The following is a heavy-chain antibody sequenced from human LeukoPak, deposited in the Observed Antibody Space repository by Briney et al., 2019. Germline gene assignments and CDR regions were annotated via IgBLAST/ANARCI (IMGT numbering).Heavy chain of an antibody. D-gene: IGHD1-26*01. CDR2: ISASGDST. CDR1: EFTLSIYA. J-gene: IGHJ4*02. Sequence: GGSLRLSCAASEFTLSIYAMNWARQAPGKGLEWVSVISASGDSTYYADSVKGRFTISRDNSKNTVYLQMNGLRVEDTAVYYCAKGGSYLDYWGQGTLVTVSS. CDR3: AKGGSYLDY. V-gene: IGHV3-23*01.